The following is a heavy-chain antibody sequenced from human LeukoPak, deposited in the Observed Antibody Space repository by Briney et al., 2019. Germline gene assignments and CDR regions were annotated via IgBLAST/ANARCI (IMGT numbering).Heavy chain of an antibody. Sequence: GASVKVSCKASGYTFTGYYMHWLRQAPGQGLEWMGWINPNSGGPNYAQKFQGRVTITRDTSISTAYLELSRLRSDDTAVYYCARSGGGSSSWEIDYWGQGTLVTVSS. CDR1: GYTFTGYY. V-gene: IGHV1-2*02. CDR2: INPNSGGP. J-gene: IGHJ4*02. CDR3: ARSGGGSSSWEIDY. D-gene: IGHD6-13*01.